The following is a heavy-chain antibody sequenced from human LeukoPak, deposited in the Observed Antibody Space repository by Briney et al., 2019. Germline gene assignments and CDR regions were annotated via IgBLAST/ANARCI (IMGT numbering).Heavy chain of an antibody. Sequence: SETLSLTCTVSGGSISSYYWRWIRQPPGKGLEWIGYIYYSGSTNYNPSLKSRVTISVDTSKNQFSLKLSSVTAADTAVYYCAGRGLALGWFDPWGQGTLVTVSS. CDR3: AGRGLALGWFDP. V-gene: IGHV4-59*01. CDR1: GGSISSYY. D-gene: IGHD3-3*02. CDR2: IYYSGST. J-gene: IGHJ5*02.